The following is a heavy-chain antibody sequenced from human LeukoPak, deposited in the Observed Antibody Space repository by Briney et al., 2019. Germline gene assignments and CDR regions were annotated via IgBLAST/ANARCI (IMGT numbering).Heavy chain of an antibody. Sequence: PGGSLRLSCAASGFTFSSYGMHWVRQAPGKGLEWVAVIWYDGNNKYYADSVKGRFTISRDNSKNTLYLQMNSLRAEDTAVYYCARGESITIFGVVSGGYFDYWGQGTLVTVSS. CDR2: IWYDGNNK. D-gene: IGHD3-3*01. CDR1: GFTFSSYG. V-gene: IGHV3-33*01. CDR3: ARGESITIFGVVSGGYFDY. J-gene: IGHJ4*02.